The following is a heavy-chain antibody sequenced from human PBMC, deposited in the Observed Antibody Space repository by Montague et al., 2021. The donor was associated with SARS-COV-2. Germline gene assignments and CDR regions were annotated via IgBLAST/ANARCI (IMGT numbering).Heavy chain of an antibody. J-gene: IGHJ4*02. D-gene: IGHD2-2*01. V-gene: IGHV6-1*01. Sequence: CAISGDSVSRNRATWDGRRRSRSKGREGLVRTDDRSKWYNDYAESVKSRITIDPDTSKHQFSLHLNSVTPEDTAVYYCARIPVGSKYYFDFWGQGTLVTVSS. CDR1: GDSVSRNRAT. CDR3: ARIPVGSKYYFDF. CDR2: TDDRSKWYN.